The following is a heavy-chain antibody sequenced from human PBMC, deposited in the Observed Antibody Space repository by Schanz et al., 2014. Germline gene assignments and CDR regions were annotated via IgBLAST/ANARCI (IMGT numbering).Heavy chain of an antibody. CDR1: GFSVSTYY. Sequence: EVQLVESGGGLIQPGGSLRLSCAVSGFSVSTYYMSWVRQAPGKGLEWVSSIYINSGSTNYADSVKGRFIISRDSSKNTLFLQVNSLRAEDTAVYFCARDEGRDGYNLAFDVWGQGTLVTVSS. CDR3: ARDEGRDGYNLAFDV. V-gene: IGHV3-53*01. CDR2: IYINSGST. J-gene: IGHJ3*01. D-gene: IGHD5-12*01.